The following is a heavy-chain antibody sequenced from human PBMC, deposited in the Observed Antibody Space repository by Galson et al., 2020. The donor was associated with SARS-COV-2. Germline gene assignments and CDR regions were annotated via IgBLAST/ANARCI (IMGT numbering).Heavy chain of an antibody. D-gene: IGHD3-3*01. CDR3: ARYLTYYDFWSGYYASQGDYYYGMDV. Sequence: ASVKVSCKASGYTFTGYYMHWVRQAPGQGLEWMGWINPNSGGTNYAQKFQGRVTMTRDTSISTAYMELSRLRSDDTAVYYCARYLTYYDFWSGYYASQGDYYYGMDVWGQGTTVTVSS. CDR2: INPNSGGT. V-gene: IGHV1-2*02. J-gene: IGHJ6*02. CDR1: GYTFTGYY.